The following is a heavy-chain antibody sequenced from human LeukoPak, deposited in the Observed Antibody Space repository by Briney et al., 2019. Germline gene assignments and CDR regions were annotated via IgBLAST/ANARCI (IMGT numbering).Heavy chain of an antibody. Sequence: PSVTLSLTCAVSGGSISSSNWWSWVRQPPGKGLEWIGEIYHSGSTNYNPSLKSRVTISVDKSKNQFSLKLSSVTAADTAVYYCARDLRLRPFYYYYGMDVWGKGTTVTVSS. CDR2: IYHSGST. CDR3: ARDLRLRPFYYYYGMDV. D-gene: IGHD4-17*01. CDR1: GGSISSSNW. V-gene: IGHV4-4*02. J-gene: IGHJ6*04.